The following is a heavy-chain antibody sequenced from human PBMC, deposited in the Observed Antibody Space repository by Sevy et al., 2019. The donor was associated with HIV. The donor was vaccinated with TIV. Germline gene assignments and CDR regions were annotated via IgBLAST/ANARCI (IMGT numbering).Heavy chain of an antibody. CDR3: ARKAIAVNYYYGMDV. D-gene: IGHD6-19*01. J-gene: IGHJ6*02. CDR1: GFTFSDYY. Sequence: GGSLRLSCAASGFTFSDYYMSWIRRAPGKGLEWVSYISSSSSYTNYADSVKGRFTISRDNAKNSLYLQMNSLRAEDTAVYYCARKAIAVNYYYGMDVWGQGTTVTVSS. CDR2: ISSSSSYT. V-gene: IGHV3-11*06.